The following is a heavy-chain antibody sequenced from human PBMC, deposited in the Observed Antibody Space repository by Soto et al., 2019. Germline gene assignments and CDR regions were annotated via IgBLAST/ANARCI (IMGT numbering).Heavy chain of an antibody. Sequence: QVQLVESGGGVVQPGRSLGLSCAASGFTFSSYGMHWVRQAPGKGLEWVAVISYDGSHKYYTESVKGRFTISRDNSKNTLYLQMNSLRAEDTAMYYCAKEDPRQQVVNPFYIWGQGKMVTVSS. CDR2: ISYDGSHK. CDR3: AKEDPRQQVVNPFYI. J-gene: IGHJ3*02. CDR1: GFTFSSYG. V-gene: IGHV3-30*18. D-gene: IGHD6-13*01.